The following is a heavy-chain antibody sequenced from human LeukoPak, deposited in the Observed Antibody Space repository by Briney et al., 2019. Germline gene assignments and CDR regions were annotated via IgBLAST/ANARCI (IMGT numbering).Heavy chain of an antibody. CDR1: GFTFSSYW. D-gene: IGHD6-13*01. V-gene: IGHV3-7*01. CDR2: IKQDGSEK. CDR3: ARVSSSWSGGYYYYYMDV. J-gene: IGHJ6*03. Sequence: GGSLRLSCAASGFTFSSYWMSWVRQAPGKGLEWVANIKQDGSEKYYVDPVKGRFTISRDNAKNSPYLQMNSLRAEDTAVYYCARVSSSWSGGYYYYYMDVWGKGTTVTVSS.